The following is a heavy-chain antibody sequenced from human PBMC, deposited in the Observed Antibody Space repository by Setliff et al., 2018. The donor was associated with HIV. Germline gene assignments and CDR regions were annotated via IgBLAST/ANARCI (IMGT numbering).Heavy chain of an antibody. D-gene: IGHD6-13*01. CDR2: IYTTGGT. Sequence: ASETLSLTCNISGVSIPTNYWNWIRQPAGKGLEWIGRIYTTGGTNYNPALKSRVTMSIDTPKNQISLKLNSVTAADTATYYCARSNPGITAGLLAYWGPGTLVTVSS. J-gene: IGHJ4*02. CDR1: GVSIPTNY. CDR3: ARSNPGITAGLLAY. V-gene: IGHV4-4*07.